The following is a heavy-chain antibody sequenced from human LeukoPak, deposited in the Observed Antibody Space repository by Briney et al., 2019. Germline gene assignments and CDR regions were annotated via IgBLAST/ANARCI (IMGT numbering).Heavy chain of an antibody. CDR3: AKDGGEYYDSSGYSFDY. D-gene: IGHD3-22*01. J-gene: IGHJ4*02. V-gene: IGHV3-30*02. CDR1: GFTFSSYG. Sequence: PGGSLRLSFAASGFTFSSYGMHWVRQAPGKGLEWVAFIRYDGSNKYYADSVKGRLTISRDNSKNTLYLQMNSLRAEDTAVYYCAKDGGEYYDSSGYSFDYWGQGTLVTVSS. CDR2: IRYDGSNK.